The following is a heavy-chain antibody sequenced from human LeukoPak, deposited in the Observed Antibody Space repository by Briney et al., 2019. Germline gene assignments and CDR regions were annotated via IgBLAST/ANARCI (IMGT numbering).Heavy chain of an antibody. J-gene: IGHJ6*03. CDR3: ARIIVGAINYYYYYMDV. CDR2: IYPGDSDT. D-gene: IGHD1-26*01. Sequence: PRESLKISCKGSGYSFTSYWIGWVRQMPGKGLEWMGIIYPGDSDTRYSPSFQGQVTISADKSISTAYLQWSSLKASDTAMYYCARIIVGAINYYYYYMDVWGKGTTVTVSS. CDR1: GYSFTSYW. V-gene: IGHV5-51*01.